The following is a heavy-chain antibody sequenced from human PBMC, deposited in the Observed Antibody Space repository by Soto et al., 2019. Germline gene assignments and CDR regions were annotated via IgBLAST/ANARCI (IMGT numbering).Heavy chain of an antibody. CDR3: AVVRAGGWLQLSYFDY. Sequence: SETLSLTCTASGGSISSSSYYWGWIRQPPGKGLEWIGTLYYSGSTYYNPSLKSRVAISVDTSKTQFSLKLSSVTAADTAVYYCAVVRAGGWLQLSYFDYWGQGTLVTVS. V-gene: IGHV4-39*01. D-gene: IGHD5-18*01. CDR1: GGSISSSSYY. J-gene: IGHJ4*02. CDR2: LYYSGST.